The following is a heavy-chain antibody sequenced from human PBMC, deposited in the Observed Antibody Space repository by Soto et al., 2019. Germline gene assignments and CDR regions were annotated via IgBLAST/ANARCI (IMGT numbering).Heavy chain of an antibody. Sequence: GGSLRLSCAASGFTFSSYAMSWVRQAPGKGLEWVSAISGSGGSKYYAESVKGRFTISRDNSKNTLYQQMNSLRDEDTDVYYFSKDPYYDFWSGYYNSAPTFDYWGQGTLVTVSS. V-gene: IGHV3-23*01. D-gene: IGHD3-3*01. CDR3: SKDPYYDFWSGYYNSAPTFDY. CDR1: GFTFSSYA. CDR2: ISGSGGSK. J-gene: IGHJ4*02.